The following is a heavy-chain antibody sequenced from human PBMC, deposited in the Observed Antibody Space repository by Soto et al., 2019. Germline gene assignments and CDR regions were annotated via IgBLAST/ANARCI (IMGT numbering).Heavy chain of an antibody. V-gene: IGHV3-30*18. D-gene: IGHD2-15*01. CDR3: EKDTLDCSGGDCPLFYYYGMDV. Sequence: QVQLVESGGGVVQPGKSLRLSCATSGFTFRSYGMHWVRQAPGKGLEWLAVISNDGTKKFFADSVKGRLTLSRDNARNTLYLQINSLRAEDTAVYFCEKDTLDCSGGDCPLFYYYGMDVWGQGTTVTVSS. CDR2: ISNDGTKK. J-gene: IGHJ6*02. CDR1: GFTFRSYG.